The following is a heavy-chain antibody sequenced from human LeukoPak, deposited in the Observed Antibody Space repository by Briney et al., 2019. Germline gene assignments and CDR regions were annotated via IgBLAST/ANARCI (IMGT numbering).Heavy chain of an antibody. CDR3: ARSGVVVDALERGVANWFDP. D-gene: IGHD2-15*01. CDR1: GFTFSSYA. CDR2: ISSSSSYI. Sequence: GGSLRLSCAASGFTFSSYAMHWVRQAPGKGLEWVSSISSSSSYIYYADSVKGQFTISRDNAKNSLYLQVNSLRAEDTAVYYCARSGVVVDALERGVANWFDPWGQGTLVTVSS. J-gene: IGHJ5*02. V-gene: IGHV3-21*01.